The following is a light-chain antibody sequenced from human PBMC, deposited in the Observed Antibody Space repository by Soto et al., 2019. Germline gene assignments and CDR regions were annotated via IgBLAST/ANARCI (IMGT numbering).Light chain of an antibody. Sequence: DIQLTQSPSSLSASVGDRVTITCRASQSVTTYLNWYQQKPGKAPKLLISAASSLRDGVPSRFSGSVSGTVFTLTINSLHPEDFATYYCQQSFSDPPLSFGGGTWVEVK. J-gene: IGKJ4*01. CDR2: AAS. CDR1: QSVTTY. V-gene: IGKV1-39*01. CDR3: QQSFSDPPLS.